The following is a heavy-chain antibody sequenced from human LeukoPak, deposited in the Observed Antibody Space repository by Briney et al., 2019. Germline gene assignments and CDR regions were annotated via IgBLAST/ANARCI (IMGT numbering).Heavy chain of an antibody. CDR3: AKGKNTGSYLSHVDY. V-gene: IGHV3-43*01. J-gene: IGHJ4*02. CDR1: GFTFDDYT. Sequence: GGSLRLSCAASGFTFDDYTMHWVRQAPGKGLEWVSLITWDGGSTSYADSVKGRFTISRDNSKNSLYLQMNSLRTEDTALYYCAKGKNTGSYLSHVDYWGQGTLVTVSS. CDR2: ITWDGGST. D-gene: IGHD3-10*01.